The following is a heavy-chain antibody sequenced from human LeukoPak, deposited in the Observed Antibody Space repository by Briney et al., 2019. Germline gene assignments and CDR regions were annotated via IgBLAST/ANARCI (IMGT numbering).Heavy chain of an antibody. Sequence: PGGSLRLSCAASGFTFSSYAMSWVRQAPGKGLEWVSAISGRGGSTYYADSVKGRFTISRGNPKNTLHRQMNSLRAEDTAVYYCAKGSGTVTPLRSLHWYFDLWGRGTLVTVSS. CDR3: AKGSGTVTPLRSLHWYFDL. D-gene: IGHD4-17*01. V-gene: IGHV3-23*01. CDR1: GFTFSSYA. CDR2: ISGRGGST. J-gene: IGHJ2*01.